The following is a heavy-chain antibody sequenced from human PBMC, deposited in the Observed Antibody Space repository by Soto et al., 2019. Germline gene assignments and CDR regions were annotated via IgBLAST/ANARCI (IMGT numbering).Heavy chain of an antibody. CDR1: GFTFSSYA. Sequence: PGGSLRLSCAASGFTFSSYAMHWVRQAPGKGLEWVAVISYDGSNKYYADSVKGRFTISRDNSKNTLYLRMNSLRAEDTAVYYCASPRDQGYWGQGTLVTVYS. J-gene: IGHJ4*02. V-gene: IGHV3-30-3*01. CDR2: ISYDGSNK. CDR3: ASPRDQGY.